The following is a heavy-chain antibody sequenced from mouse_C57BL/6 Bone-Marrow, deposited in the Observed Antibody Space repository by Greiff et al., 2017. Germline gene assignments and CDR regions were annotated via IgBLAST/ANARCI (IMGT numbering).Heavy chain of an antibody. CDR3: ARCSITTVVRFDY. J-gene: IGHJ2*01. CDR1: GYTFTDYY. D-gene: IGHD1-1*01. V-gene: IGHV1-26*01. Sequence: EVQLQQSGPELVQPGASVKISCKASGYTFTDYYMNWVKQSHGKSLEWIGDINPNNGGNSYNQKFKGKATLTVYKSSSTAYMELRSLTSEDSAVYYCARCSITTVVRFDYWGQGTTLTVSS. CDR2: INPNNGGN.